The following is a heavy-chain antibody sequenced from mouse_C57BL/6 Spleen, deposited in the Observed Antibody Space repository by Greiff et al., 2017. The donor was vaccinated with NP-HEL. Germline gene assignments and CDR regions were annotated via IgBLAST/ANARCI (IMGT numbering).Heavy chain of an antibody. CDR2: FHPYNDDT. J-gene: IGHJ1*03. D-gene: IGHD2-4*01. CDR1: GYTFTTYP. CDR3: ARGVYDYEGYFDV. V-gene: IGHV1-47*01. Sequence: VHLVESGAELVKPGASVKMSCKASGYTFTTYPIEWMKQNHGKSLEWIGNFHPYNDDTKYNEKFKGKATLTVEKSSSTVYLELSRLTSDDSAVYYCARGVYDYEGYFDVWGTGTTVTVSS.